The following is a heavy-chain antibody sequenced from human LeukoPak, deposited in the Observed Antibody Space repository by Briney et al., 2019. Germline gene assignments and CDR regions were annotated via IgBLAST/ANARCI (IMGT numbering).Heavy chain of an antibody. Sequence: SETLSLTCTVSGGSISSSYYYWGWIRQPPGKGLEWIGSIYYSGSTNYNPSLKSRVTISVDTSKNQFSLKLSSVTAADTAVYYCARGGGSEDIVVVPAAMSPFDYWGQGTLVTVSS. D-gene: IGHD2-2*01. V-gene: IGHV4-39*07. CDR1: GGSISSSYYY. J-gene: IGHJ4*02. CDR2: IYYSGST. CDR3: ARGGGSEDIVVVPAAMSPFDY.